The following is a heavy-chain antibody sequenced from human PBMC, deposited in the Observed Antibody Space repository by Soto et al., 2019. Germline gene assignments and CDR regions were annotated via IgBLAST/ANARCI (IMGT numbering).Heavy chain of an antibody. Sequence: QVQLQESGPGLVKPSGTLSLTCAVSGGSISSSNWWSWVRQPPGQGLEWIGEIYHSGSTNYNPSLKSRVTISVDKSKNQFSLKLSSVTAADKAVYYCARDCTDPVAGDDDAFDIWGQGTMVTVSS. D-gene: IGHD6-19*01. V-gene: IGHV4-4*02. CDR2: IYHSGST. CDR1: GGSISSSNW. J-gene: IGHJ3*02. CDR3: ARDCTDPVAGDDDAFDI.